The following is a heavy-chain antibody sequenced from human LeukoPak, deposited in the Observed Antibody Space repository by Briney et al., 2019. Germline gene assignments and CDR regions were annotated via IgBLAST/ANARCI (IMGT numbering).Heavy chain of an antibody. V-gene: IGHV3-9*01. CDR2: ISWNSGSI. D-gene: IGHD5-18*01. CDR3: AKDIRDTATDPGDAFDI. Sequence: PGGSLRLSCAASGFTFDDYAMHWVRHAPGKGLEWVSGISWNSGSIGYADSVKGRFTISRDNAKNSLYLQMNSLRAEDTALYYCAKDIRDTATDPGDAFDIWGQGTMVTVSS. CDR1: GFTFDDYA. J-gene: IGHJ3*02.